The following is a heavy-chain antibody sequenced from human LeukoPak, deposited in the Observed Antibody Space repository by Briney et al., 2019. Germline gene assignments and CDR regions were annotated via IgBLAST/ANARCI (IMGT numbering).Heavy chain of an antibody. J-gene: IGHJ4*02. D-gene: IGHD3-9*01. CDR1: GFTFNTFN. V-gene: IGHV3-21*01. CDR2: ITSGGDYI. CDR3: ARGHYDVLAASYKWTPDY. Sequence: GSLRLSCAASGFTFNTFNMNWVRQAPGKGLDWVSSITSGGDYIYYADSVKGRFTTSRDNAKTSLSLQLNSLRVEDTAVYYCARGHYDVLAASYKWTPDYWGQGTLVTVSS.